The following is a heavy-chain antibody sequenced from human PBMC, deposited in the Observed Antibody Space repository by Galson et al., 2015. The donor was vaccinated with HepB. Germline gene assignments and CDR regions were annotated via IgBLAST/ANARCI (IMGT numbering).Heavy chain of an antibody. CDR3: ARGAAAAALVGYYYYGMDV. CDR1: GFTFSSYS. D-gene: IGHD6-13*01. V-gene: IGHV3-21*01. Sequence: SLRLSCAASGFTFSSYSMNWVRQAPGKGLEWVSSISSSSSYIYYADSVKGRFTISRDNAKNSLYLQMNSLRAEDTAVYYCARGAAAAALVGYYYYGMDVWGQGTTVTVSS. CDR2: ISSSSSYI. J-gene: IGHJ6*02.